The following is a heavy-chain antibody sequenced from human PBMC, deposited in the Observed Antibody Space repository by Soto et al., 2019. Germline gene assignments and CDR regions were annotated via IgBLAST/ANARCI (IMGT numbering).Heavy chain of an antibody. V-gene: IGHV1-18*01. CDR3: ARVKYSPNYYYYDGMDV. Sequence: QVQLVQSGAEVKKPGSSVKVSCKASGYTFTSYGISWVRQAPGQGLVWMGWISAYNGITNYAQKHQGRVTMTTDTATSKAYMELRNMRTDDTAVYYCARVKYSPNYYYYDGMDVWVQGTAVTVSS. CDR1: GYTFTSYG. D-gene: IGHD5-18*01. J-gene: IGHJ6*02. CDR2: ISAYNGIT.